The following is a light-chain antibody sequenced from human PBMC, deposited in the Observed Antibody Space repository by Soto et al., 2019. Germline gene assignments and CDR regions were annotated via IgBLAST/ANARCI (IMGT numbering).Light chain of an antibody. V-gene: IGLV2-23*01. CDR1: SSDVGSYNL. CDR2: EDI. CDR3: CSYADSSTYV. Sequence: QSALTQPASVSGSPGQSITISCTGTSSDVGSYNLVSWYQQHPGKAPKVMIYEDIKRPSGVSNRFSGSKSDNTASLTISGLQAEDEADYYCCSYADSSTYVFGTGTKVTFL. J-gene: IGLJ1*01.